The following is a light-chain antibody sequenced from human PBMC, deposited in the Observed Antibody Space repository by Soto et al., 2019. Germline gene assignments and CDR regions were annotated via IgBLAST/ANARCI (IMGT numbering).Light chain of an antibody. J-gene: IGKJ2*01. CDR1: QSVSSSY. CDR3: QQYGGSPSYT. CDR2: GAS. V-gene: IGKV3-20*01. Sequence: EIVLTQSPGTLSLSPGERATLSCRASQSVSSSYLAWYQQKPGQAPRLLIYGASSRATGIPDRFSGSGSGTDFTLTISRLEPEDFAVYYCQQYGGSPSYTFGQGTKLGIK.